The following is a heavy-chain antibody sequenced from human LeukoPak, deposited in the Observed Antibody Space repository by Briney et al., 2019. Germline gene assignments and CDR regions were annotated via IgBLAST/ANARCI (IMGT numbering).Heavy chain of an antibody. D-gene: IGHD4-17*01. CDR1: GLTFSGSA. Sequence: GGSLRLSCAASGLTFSGSAMHWVRQASGKGLEWVGRIKSKTDGGTTDYAVPVKGRFTISRDDSKNTLYLQMNSLKTEDTAVYYCTTDVTTKGYWGQGTLVTVSS. CDR3: TTDVTTKGY. CDR2: IKSKTDGGTT. V-gene: IGHV3-15*01. J-gene: IGHJ4*02.